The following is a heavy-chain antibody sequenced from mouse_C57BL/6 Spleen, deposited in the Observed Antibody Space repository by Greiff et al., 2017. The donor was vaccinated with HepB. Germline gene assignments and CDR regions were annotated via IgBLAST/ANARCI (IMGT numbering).Heavy chain of an antibody. CDR3: AKGDYGNFVYAMDY. V-gene: IGHV2-5*01. J-gene: IGHJ4*01. Sequence: QVQLQQSGPGLVQPSQSLSITCTVSGFSLTSYGVHWVRQSPGKGLEWLGVIWRGGSTDYNAAFMSRLSITKDNSKSQVFFKMNSLQADDTAIYYCAKGDYGNFVYAMDYWGQGTSVTVSS. D-gene: IGHD2-1*01. CDR1: GFSLTSYG. CDR2: IWRGGST.